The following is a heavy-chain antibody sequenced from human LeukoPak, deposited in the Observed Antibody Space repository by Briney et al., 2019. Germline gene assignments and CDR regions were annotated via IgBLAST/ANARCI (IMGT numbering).Heavy chain of an antibody. Sequence: ASVKVSCKASGYTFTSYGFSWVRQAPGQGLEWMGWISGYTGNTNYAQKLQGRVTMTTDTSTSTAYMELGSLRSDDTAVYYCARAIVVIPAYYYYYMDVWGKGTTVTVSS. CDR3: ARAIVVIPAYYYYYMDV. V-gene: IGHV1-18*01. CDR1: GYTFTSYG. D-gene: IGHD2-2*01. CDR2: ISGYTGNT. J-gene: IGHJ6*03.